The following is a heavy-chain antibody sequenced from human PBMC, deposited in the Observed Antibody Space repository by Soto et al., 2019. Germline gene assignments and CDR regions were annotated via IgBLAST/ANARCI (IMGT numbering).Heavy chain of an antibody. V-gene: IGHV4-31*03. J-gene: IGHJ4*02. CDR1: GGSISTGGYY. CDR2: IYNSATT. Sequence: QVQLQESGPGLVKPSQTLSLTCTVSGGSISTGGYYWSWIRQHPGKGLEWIGYIYNSATTYYNPSRKRRVTISVDTSKHQFSLKVCSVTVADTSVYYCAIGTPLCGQGSLVPLSS. CDR3: AIGTPL.